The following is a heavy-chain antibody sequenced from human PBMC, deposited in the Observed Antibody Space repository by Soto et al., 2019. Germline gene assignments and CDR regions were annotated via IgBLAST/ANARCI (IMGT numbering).Heavy chain of an antibody. D-gene: IGHD3-10*01. J-gene: IGHJ4*02. CDR3: ATPGGSGG. CDR1: GGTFSSYT. Sequence: QVQLVQSGAEVKKPGSSVKVSCKASGGTFSSYTISWVRQAPGQGLEWMGRIIPILGIANYAQKFQGRVMIDADKCTSTASMELSSLSSEDTAVYYCATPGGSGGWGQGTLVTVSS. V-gene: IGHV1-69*02. CDR2: IIPILGIA.